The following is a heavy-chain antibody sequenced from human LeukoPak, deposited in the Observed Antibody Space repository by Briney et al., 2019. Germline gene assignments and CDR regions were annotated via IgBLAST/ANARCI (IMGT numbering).Heavy chain of an antibody. Sequence: GGTLRLSCGASGFTFSSYAMSWVRHAPGKGLEWVSAISGSGGSTYYADSVKGRFTISRDNSKNTLYLQMNSLRAEDTAVYYCAKDPGGVDTAMVTNRYFDYWGQGTLVTVSS. V-gene: IGHV3-23*01. CDR3: AKDPGGVDTAMVTNRYFDY. J-gene: IGHJ4*02. CDR2: ISGSGGST. D-gene: IGHD5-18*01. CDR1: GFTFSSYA.